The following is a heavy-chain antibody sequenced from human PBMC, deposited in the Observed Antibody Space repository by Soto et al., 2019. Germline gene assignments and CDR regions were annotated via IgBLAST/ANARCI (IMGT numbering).Heavy chain of an antibody. Sequence: SETLSLTCSVFGGSISRNYWSWIRQPAGKGLEWIGRIYKNGTTDYNPSLESRGAMSVDPTKNGISLKLSSATAADTSIYYCASGLYCANECYFASWGQAILVTVSS. CDR2: IYKNGTT. CDR1: GGSISRNY. D-gene: IGHD2-8*01. CDR3: ASGLYCANECYFAS. V-gene: IGHV4-4*07. J-gene: IGHJ5*01.